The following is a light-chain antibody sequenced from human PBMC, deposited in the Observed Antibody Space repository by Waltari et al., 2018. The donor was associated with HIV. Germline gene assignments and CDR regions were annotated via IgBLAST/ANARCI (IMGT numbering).Light chain of an antibody. CDR2: RND. V-gene: IGLV1-47*01. CDR1: WHAIGSTF. Sequence: QSVLTQPPSASATPGQRVALSCSGVWHAIGSTFWYWYRLLPGTTPKLLISRNDQRPSGVPDRFSGSKFDSSASLAVTDLRSEDEGDYYCATWDNSLGTFIFGGGTRLTVL. CDR3: ATWDNSLGTFI. J-gene: IGLJ2*01.